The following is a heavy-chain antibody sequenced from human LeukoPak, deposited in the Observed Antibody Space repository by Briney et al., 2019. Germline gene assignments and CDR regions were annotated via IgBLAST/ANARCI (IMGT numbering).Heavy chain of an antibody. D-gene: IGHD6-13*01. Sequence: SETLSLTCAVYGGSFSGYYWSWIRQPPGKGLEWIGEINHSGSTNYNPSLKSRVTISVDTSKNQFPLKLSSVTAADTAVYYCARDVRSSSWYGYYYYHYMDVWGKGTTITVSS. CDR2: INHSGST. CDR3: ARDVRSSSWYGYYYYHYMDV. J-gene: IGHJ6*03. CDR1: GGSFSGYY. V-gene: IGHV4-34*01.